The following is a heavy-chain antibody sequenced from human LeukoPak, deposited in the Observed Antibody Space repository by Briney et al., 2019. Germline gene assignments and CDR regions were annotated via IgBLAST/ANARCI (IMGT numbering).Heavy chain of an antibody. CDR3: ARESGTYYCDSSGYYGGDY. CDR1: GYTFTSYG. D-gene: IGHD3-22*01. V-gene: IGHV1-18*01. J-gene: IGHJ4*02. Sequence: ASVKVSCKASGYTFTSYGISWVRQAPGQGLEWMGWISAYNGNTNYAQKLQGRVTMTTDTSTSTAYMELRSLRSDDTAVYYCARESGTYYCDSSGYYGGDYWGQGTLVTVSS. CDR2: ISAYNGNT.